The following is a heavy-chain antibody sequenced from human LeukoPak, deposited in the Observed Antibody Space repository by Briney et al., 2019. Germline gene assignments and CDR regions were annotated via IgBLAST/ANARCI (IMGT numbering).Heavy chain of an antibody. CDR1: GFTFSSYA. Sequence: GGSLRLSCAASGFTFSSYAMSWVRQAPGKGLEWVSVISGSGGSTYYADSVKGRFTISRDNSKNTLYLQMNSQRAEDTAVYYCAKDREFLSYCSGGSCYSDYWGQGTLVTVSS. D-gene: IGHD2-15*01. V-gene: IGHV3-23*01. J-gene: IGHJ4*02. CDR3: AKDREFLSYCSGGSCYSDY. CDR2: ISGSGGST.